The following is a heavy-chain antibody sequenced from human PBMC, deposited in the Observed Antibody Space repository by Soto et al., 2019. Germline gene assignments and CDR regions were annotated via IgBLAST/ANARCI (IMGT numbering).Heavy chain of an antibody. V-gene: IGHV4-59*01. J-gene: IGHJ6*02. CDR3: ARALYSGSYHPYYYYGMDV. CDR1: GGSISSYY. Sequence: PSETLSLTCTVSGGSISSYYWSWIRQPPGKGLEWIGYIYYSGSTNYNPSLKSRVTISVDTSKNQFSLKLSSVTAADTAVYYCARALYSGSYHPYYYYGMDVWGQGTTVTVSS. CDR2: IYYSGST. D-gene: IGHD1-26*01.